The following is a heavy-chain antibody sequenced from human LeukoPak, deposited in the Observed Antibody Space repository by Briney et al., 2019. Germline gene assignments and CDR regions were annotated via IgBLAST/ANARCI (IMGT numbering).Heavy chain of an antibody. Sequence: GESLKISCKGSGYSFTGYWIGWVRQMPGKGLEWMGIIYPGDSDTRYSPSFQGQVTISADKSISTAYLQWSSLKASDTAMYYCARRSVYSSGWYRRGPFDYWGQGTLVTVSS. CDR2: IYPGDSDT. J-gene: IGHJ4*02. D-gene: IGHD6-19*01. V-gene: IGHV5-51*01. CDR3: ARRSVYSSGWYRRGPFDY. CDR1: GYSFTGYW.